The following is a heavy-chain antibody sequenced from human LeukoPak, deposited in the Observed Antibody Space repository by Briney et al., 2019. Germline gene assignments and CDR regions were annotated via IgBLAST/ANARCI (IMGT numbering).Heavy chain of an antibody. J-gene: IGHJ3*02. CDR1: RFTFSSHW. CDR3: ARRNYYDNSGYAFDI. Sequence: GGSLRLSCVVSRFTFSSHWMTWVRQAPGKGLEWVSGISWNSGSIGYADSVKGRFTISRDNAKNSLYLQMNSLRAEDMALYYCARRNYYDNSGYAFDIWGQGTMVTVSS. V-gene: IGHV3-9*03. CDR2: ISWNSGSI. D-gene: IGHD3-22*01.